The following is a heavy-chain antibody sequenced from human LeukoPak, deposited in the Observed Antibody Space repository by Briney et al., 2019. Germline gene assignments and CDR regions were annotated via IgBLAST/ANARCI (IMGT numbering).Heavy chain of an antibody. CDR2: INPNSGGT. CDR1: GYTFIDYY. CDR3: ARSLPLMVGDSQDNFNY. V-gene: IGHV1-2*02. Sequence: ASVKVSCKASGYTFIDYYMHWVRQAPGQGLKGWGWINPNSGGTNSAQNFQGRVTMTRDTSISTAYMELSSLRSDDTAVYYCARSLPLMVGDSQDNFNYWGQGTLVTVSS. D-gene: IGHD3-16*01. J-gene: IGHJ4*02.